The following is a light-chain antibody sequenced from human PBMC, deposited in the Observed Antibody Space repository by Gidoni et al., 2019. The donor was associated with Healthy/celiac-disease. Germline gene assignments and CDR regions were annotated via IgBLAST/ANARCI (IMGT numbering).Light chain of an antibody. J-gene: IGLJ1*01. Sequence: HSALTQPPSAPGSPEQSATISCTGTSSDVGGYNYVSWYQQHPGKAPKLMIYEVSKRPSGVPDRFSGSKSGNTASLTVSGLQAEDEADYYCSSYAGSNIYVFGTGTKVTVL. CDR2: EVS. V-gene: IGLV2-8*01. CDR1: SSDVGGYNY. CDR3: SSYAGSNIYV.